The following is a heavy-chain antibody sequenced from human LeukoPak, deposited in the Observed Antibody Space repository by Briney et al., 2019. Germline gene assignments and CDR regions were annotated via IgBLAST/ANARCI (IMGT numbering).Heavy chain of an antibody. J-gene: IGHJ5*02. CDR1: GGTFSSYA. V-gene: IGHV1-69*06. CDR2: IIPVFGTT. D-gene: IGHD6-19*01. CDR3: AIETSIAVAAGGFDP. Sequence: GASVKVSCKASGGTFSSYAVSWVRLTPGQGLEWLGGIIPVFGTTTYAQKFQAKVTMTADKSTNTAYLEISSLTSDDTAVYYCAIETSIAVAAGGFDPWGQGTLVTVSS.